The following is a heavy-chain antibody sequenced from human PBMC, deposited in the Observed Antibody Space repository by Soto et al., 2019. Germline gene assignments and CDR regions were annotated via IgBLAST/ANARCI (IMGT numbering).Heavy chain of an antibody. J-gene: IGHJ4*02. CDR3: ATHGLVVRGPTYLDN. D-gene: IGHD6-6*01. CDR1: GGTFTGYA. V-gene: IGHV1-69*01. Sequence: QLVQSGSEVKKPGSSVQVSCQASGGTFTGYALTWVRQAPGQGLEWMGEFVPLFGTTNYAQKFPCRITDTSDESTSTAYMELSTLGSYDPAVYYCATHGLVVRGPTYLDNWGQGTLVTVSS. CDR2: FVPLFGTT.